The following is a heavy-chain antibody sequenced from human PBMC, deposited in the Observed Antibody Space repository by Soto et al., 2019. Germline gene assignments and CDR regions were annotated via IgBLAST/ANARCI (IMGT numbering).Heavy chain of an antibody. CDR3: GREYCSETRCMNWLDP. CDR2: ISARSGTI. CDR1: GFTFGSYS. J-gene: IGHJ5*02. D-gene: IGHD2-15*01. Sequence: EVRLVESGGGLVQPGGSLTLACAGSGFTFGSYSMNWVRLTPGTGLEWLSYISARSGTIHYADSVKGRFTVSRDNAKNSLYLHMNDLRDEDTATYYCGREYCSETRCMNWLDPWGQGTLVTVSS. V-gene: IGHV3-48*02.